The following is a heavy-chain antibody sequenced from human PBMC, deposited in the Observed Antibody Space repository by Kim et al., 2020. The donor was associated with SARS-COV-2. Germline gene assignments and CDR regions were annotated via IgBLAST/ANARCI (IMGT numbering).Heavy chain of an antibody. CDR3: ARHALVEALYFDY. CDR1: GGSISSSSYY. D-gene: IGHD6-6*01. V-gene: IGHV4-39*01. Sequence: SETLSLTCTVSGGSISSSSYYWGWIRQPPGKGLEWIGSIYYSGSTYYNPSLKSRVTISVDTSKNQFSLKLSSVTAADTAVYYCARHALVEALYFDYWGQGTLVTVSS. J-gene: IGHJ4*02. CDR2: IYYSGST.